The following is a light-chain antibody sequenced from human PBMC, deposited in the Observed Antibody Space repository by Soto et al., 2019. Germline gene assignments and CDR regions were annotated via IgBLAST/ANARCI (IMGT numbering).Light chain of an antibody. Sequence: QSALTQPRSVSGSPGQSVTISCTGTSSDVGYYNYVSWYQQHPGKAPKVMIYDVSERPSGVPDRFSGSKSGNTASLTISGLQAEDEADYCCSYAGSPRYVFGTGTKVTVL. V-gene: IGLV2-11*01. CDR2: DVS. CDR1: SSDVGYYNY. CDR3: CSYAGSPRYV. J-gene: IGLJ1*01.